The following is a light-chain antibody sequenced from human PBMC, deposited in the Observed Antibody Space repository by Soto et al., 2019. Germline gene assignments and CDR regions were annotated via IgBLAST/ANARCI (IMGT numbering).Light chain of an antibody. CDR1: QSISSY. J-gene: IGKJ4*01. Sequence: DIQMTQSPSSLSASVGDRVTITCRASQSISSYLNWYQQKPGKAPKLLIYAASSLQSGFPSRFSGSGSGTDFTLTISSLQPADFATYYCQQSYSTPLTFGGGTKVEIK. V-gene: IGKV1-39*01. CDR3: QQSYSTPLT. CDR2: AAS.